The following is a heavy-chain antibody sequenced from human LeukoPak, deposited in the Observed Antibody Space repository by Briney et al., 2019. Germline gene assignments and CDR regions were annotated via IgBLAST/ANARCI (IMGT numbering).Heavy chain of an antibody. CDR1: GFNFNNYG. D-gene: IGHD3-10*01. Sequence: PGGSLGLSCAASGFNFNNYGMHWVRQAPGKGLEWVAFIRYDGNNKYYADSVKGRFTVSRDNSKNTMYLQMNSLRAEDTAVYYCAKGPDYYGSGSYLWYMDVWGKGTTVIISS. J-gene: IGHJ6*03. CDR3: AKGPDYYGSGSYLWYMDV. CDR2: IRYDGNNK. V-gene: IGHV3-30*02.